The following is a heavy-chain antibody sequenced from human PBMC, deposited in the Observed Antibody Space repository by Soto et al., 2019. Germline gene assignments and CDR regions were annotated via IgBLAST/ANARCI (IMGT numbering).Heavy chain of an antibody. Sequence: QLQLQESGPGLVKPSETLSLTCTVSGGSISSSSYYWGWIRQPPGKGLEWIGSIYYSGRTYYNPSLKSRVTISVDTSKNQFSLKLSSVTAADTAVYYCARYLGYCSGGSCYVDYWGQGTLVTVSS. J-gene: IGHJ4*02. CDR3: ARYLGYCSGGSCYVDY. CDR1: GGSISSSSYY. D-gene: IGHD2-15*01. V-gene: IGHV4-39*01. CDR2: IYYSGRT.